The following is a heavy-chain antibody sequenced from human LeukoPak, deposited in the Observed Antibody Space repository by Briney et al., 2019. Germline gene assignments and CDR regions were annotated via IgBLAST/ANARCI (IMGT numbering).Heavy chain of an antibody. J-gene: IGHJ4*02. CDR3: TRSLRYFDWLHTSYYFDY. CDR2: IKQDGSEK. D-gene: IGHD3-9*01. Sequence: GGSLRLSCAASGFTFSSYWMSWVRQAPGKGLEWVANIKQDGSEKYYVDSVKGRFTISRDNAKNSLYLQMNSLRAEDTAVYYCTRSLRYFDWLHTSYYFDYWGQGTLVTVSS. V-gene: IGHV3-7*01. CDR1: GFTFSSYW.